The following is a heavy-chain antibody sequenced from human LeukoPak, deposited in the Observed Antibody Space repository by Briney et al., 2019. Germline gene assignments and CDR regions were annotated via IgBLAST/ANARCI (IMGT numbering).Heavy chain of an antibody. Sequence: ASVKVSCKTSGYTFTNYGINWVRQAPGQGLEWMGWISADNGNTNFGQKVKDRVTLTTDTSTTTAYMELRSLRSDDTAVYYCARELIAARPYFDYWGQGTLVTVSS. CDR3: ARELIAARPYFDY. V-gene: IGHV1-18*01. J-gene: IGHJ4*02. CDR2: ISADNGNT. CDR1: GYTFTNYG. D-gene: IGHD6-6*01.